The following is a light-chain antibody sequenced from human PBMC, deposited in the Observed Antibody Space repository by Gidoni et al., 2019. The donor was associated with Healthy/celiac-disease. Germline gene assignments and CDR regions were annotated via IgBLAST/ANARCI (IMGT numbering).Light chain of an antibody. CDR2: DAS. CDR1: QDLSNY. V-gene: IGKV1-33*01. CDR3: QQYDNLPPFRF. J-gene: IGKJ3*01. Sequence: DIQMTQSPSSLSASVGDRVTITCQASQDLSNYLNWYQQKPGKAPKLLIYDASNLETGVPSRFSGSGSGTDFTFTISSLQPEDIATYYCQQYDNLPPFRFFGPXTKVDIK.